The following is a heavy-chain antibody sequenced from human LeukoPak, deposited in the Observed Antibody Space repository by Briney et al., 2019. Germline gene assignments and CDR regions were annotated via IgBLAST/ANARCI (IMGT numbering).Heavy chain of an antibody. Sequence: PGGSLRLSCTASGFTCGDYAMGWFRQAPGKGLEWVGFIRSKAYGGTTEYAASVKGRFTISRDDSKSIAYLQMNSLKTEDTAVYYCTRGDYVWGSYRYLLFDYWGQGTLVTVSS. J-gene: IGHJ4*02. CDR1: GFTCGDYA. CDR3: TRGDYVWGSYRYLLFDY. D-gene: IGHD3-16*02. CDR2: IRSKAYGGTT. V-gene: IGHV3-49*03.